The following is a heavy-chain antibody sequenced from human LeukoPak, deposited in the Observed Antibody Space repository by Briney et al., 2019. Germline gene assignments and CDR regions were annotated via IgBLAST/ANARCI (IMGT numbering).Heavy chain of an antibody. V-gene: IGHV3-30-3*01. CDR2: ISYDGNSE. CDR1: GFTFSMYA. D-gene: IGHD1-26*01. CDR3: ARGDLSHVVMAATIWDYNYYGMDV. Sequence: GKSLRLSCEASGFTFSMYAMHWVRQAPGKGLAWMAIISYDGNSEFYADSVKGRFTVSRDNAKNTMYLEMKNVRPDDTAVYYCARGDLSHVVMAATIWDYNYYGMDVWGQGTTVTVSS. J-gene: IGHJ6*02.